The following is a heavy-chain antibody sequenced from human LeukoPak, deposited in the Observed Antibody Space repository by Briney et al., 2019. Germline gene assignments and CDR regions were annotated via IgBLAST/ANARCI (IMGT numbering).Heavy chain of an antibody. J-gene: IGHJ4*02. Sequence: GASVKVSCKASGYMFTGYYFHWVRQAPGQGLEWMGRINPNTGGTNCAQKFQGRVTLTRDTPISTVYMELSGLRSDDTAVYYCARDLSGYYDSSGYYWSNDYWGQGTLVTVSS. D-gene: IGHD3-22*01. V-gene: IGHV1-2*06. CDR2: INPNTGGT. CDR1: GYMFTGYY. CDR3: ARDLSGYYDSSGYYWSNDY.